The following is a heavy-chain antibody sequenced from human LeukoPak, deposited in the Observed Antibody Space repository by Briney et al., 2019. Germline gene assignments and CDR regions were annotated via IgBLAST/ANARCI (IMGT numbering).Heavy chain of an antibody. D-gene: IGHD1-26*01. CDR3: ARLVGATFVY. J-gene: IGHJ4*02. Sequence: PSETLSLTCTVSGGSISSGSYYWSWLRQPAGTGLEWIGRIYTSGSTNYNPSLKSRVTISVDTSKNQFSLKLSSVTAADTAVYYCARLVGATFVYWGQGTLVTVSS. CDR2: IYTSGST. CDR1: GGSISSGSYY. V-gene: IGHV4-61*02.